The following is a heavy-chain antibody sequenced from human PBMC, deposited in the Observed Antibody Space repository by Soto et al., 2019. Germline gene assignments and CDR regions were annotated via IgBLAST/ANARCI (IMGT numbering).Heavy chain of an antibody. Sequence: PGGSLRLSCAASGFTFSSYSMNWVRQAPGKGLEWVSSISSSSSYIYYADSVKGRFTISRDNAKNSLYLQMNSLRAEDTAVYYCAGGPVEIAAAHHAYYYYGMDVWGQGTTVTVSS. CDR1: GFTFSSYS. J-gene: IGHJ6*02. CDR3: AGGPVEIAAAHHAYYYYGMDV. CDR2: ISSSSSYI. V-gene: IGHV3-21*01. D-gene: IGHD6-13*01.